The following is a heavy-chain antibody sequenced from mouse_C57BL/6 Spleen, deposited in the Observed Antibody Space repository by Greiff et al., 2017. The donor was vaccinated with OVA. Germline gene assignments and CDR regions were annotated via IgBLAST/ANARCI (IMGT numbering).Heavy chain of an antibody. Sequence: QVQLQQPGAELVRPGSSVKLSCKASGYTFTSYWMDWVKQRPGQGLEWIGNIYPSDSETHYNQKFKDKATLTVDKSSSTAYMQLSSLTSEDSAVYYCARGSDYDVGAWFAYWGQGTLVTVSA. D-gene: IGHD2-4*01. CDR2: IYPSDSET. J-gene: IGHJ3*01. V-gene: IGHV1-61*01. CDR3: ARGSDYDVGAWFAY. CDR1: GYTFTSYW.